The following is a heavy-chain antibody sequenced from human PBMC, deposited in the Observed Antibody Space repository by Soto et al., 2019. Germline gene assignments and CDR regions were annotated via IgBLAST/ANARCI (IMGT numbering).Heavy chain of an antibody. J-gene: IGHJ5*02. D-gene: IGHD2-2*01. CDR2: MFYTGTT. V-gene: IGHV4-30-4*01. CDR3: ARVVRFCSSPSCRGRNWFDP. Sequence: LSLTCSVSGGSISSGDYYWSWIRQPPGKGLEWIGYMFYTGTTYYNPSLKSRITISMDTSKNQFSLRLTSVTAADTAEYHCARVVRFCSSPSCRGRNWFDPWGQGTRVTVSS. CDR1: GGSISSGDYY.